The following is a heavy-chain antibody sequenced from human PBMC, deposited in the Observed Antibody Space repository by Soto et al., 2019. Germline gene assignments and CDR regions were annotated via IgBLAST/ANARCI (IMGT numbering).Heavy chain of an antibody. CDR2: IYYSGST. CDR1: GGSISSGGYY. D-gene: IGHD1-26*01. J-gene: IGHJ4*02. CDR3: AREGGIVGATAADY. Sequence: QVQLQESGPGLVKPSQTLSLTCTVSGGSISSGGYYWSWIRQHPGKGLEWIGYIYYSGSTYYNPSLKRRVTISVQTSKNQFSRKLSSVTAADTAVYYCAREGGIVGATAADYWGQGTLVTVSS. V-gene: IGHV4-31*03.